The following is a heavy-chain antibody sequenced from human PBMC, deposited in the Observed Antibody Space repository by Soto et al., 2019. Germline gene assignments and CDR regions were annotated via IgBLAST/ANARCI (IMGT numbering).Heavy chain of an antibody. CDR1: GFTFSSYA. Sequence: GGSLRLSCAASGFTFSSYAMHWVRQAPGKGLEYVSAISSNGGSTYYANSVKGRFTISRDNSKNTLYLQMGSLRAEDMAVYYCARESGSGWYYYYYGMDVWGQGTTVTVSS. J-gene: IGHJ6*02. V-gene: IGHV3-64*01. CDR3: ARESGSGWYYYYYGMDV. CDR2: ISSNGGST. D-gene: IGHD6-19*01.